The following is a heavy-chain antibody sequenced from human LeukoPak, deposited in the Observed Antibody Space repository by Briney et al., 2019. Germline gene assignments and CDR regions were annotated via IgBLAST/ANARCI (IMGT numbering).Heavy chain of an antibody. CDR3: ARGTGGSLAFDY. J-gene: IGHJ4*02. V-gene: IGHV4-59*01. Sequence: PSETLSLTCTVSGGSISSYYWSWIREPPGKGVEWIGYIYYSGGTNYNPSLKSRVTISVDTSKNQFSLKLSSVTAADTAVYYCARGTGGSLAFDYWGQGTLVTVSS. CDR1: GGSISSYY. D-gene: IGHD2-8*02. CDR2: IYYSGGT.